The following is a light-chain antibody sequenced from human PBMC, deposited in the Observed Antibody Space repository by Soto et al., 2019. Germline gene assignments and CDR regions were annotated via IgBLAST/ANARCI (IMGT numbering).Light chain of an antibody. V-gene: IGLV1-44*01. J-gene: IGLJ3*02. CDR3: AAWDDSLNGWV. CDR2: SNN. CDR1: SSNIGSNT. Sequence: SVLTQPPSASGTPGQRVTIPCSGSSSNIGSNTVNWYHQLPGTAPKPLIYSNNQRPSGVPDRFSGSKSGTSASLAISGLQSEDEADYYCAAWDDSLNGWVFGGGTKLTVL.